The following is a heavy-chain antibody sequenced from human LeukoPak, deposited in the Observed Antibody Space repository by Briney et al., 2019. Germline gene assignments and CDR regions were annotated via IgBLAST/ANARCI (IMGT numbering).Heavy chain of an antibody. Sequence: ASVKVSCKASGYTFTGYYMHWVRQAPGQGLEWMGWINPNSGGTNYAQKFQGRVTMTRDTSISTAYMELSRLRSDDTAVYYCARDSQASSGYYYQPWGQGTLVTVFS. CDR2: INPNSGGT. J-gene: IGHJ5*02. D-gene: IGHD3-22*01. CDR1: GYTFTGYY. V-gene: IGHV1-2*02. CDR3: ARDSQASSGYYYQP.